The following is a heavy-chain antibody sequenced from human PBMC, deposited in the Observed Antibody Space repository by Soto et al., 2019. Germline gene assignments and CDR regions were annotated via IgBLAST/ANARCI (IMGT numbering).Heavy chain of an antibody. J-gene: IGHJ3*01. CDR3: ARPSAYKGEYAFDF. CDR2: IYDSGST. V-gene: IGHV4-59*02. Sequence: PSETLSLTCTVSVGSVSGYYWSWIRQPPGMGLEWIGYIYDSGSTNYNPSLKSRVTISVDTSKNQFSLKLSSVTAADTAVYYCARPSAYKGEYAFDFWGQGTMVTVSS. D-gene: IGHD1-1*01. CDR1: VGSVSGYY.